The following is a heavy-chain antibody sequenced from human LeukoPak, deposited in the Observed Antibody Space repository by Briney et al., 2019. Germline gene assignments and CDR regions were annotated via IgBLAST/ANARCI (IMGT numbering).Heavy chain of an antibody. CDR2: IFHNGST. J-gene: IGHJ5*02. Sequence: PSETLSLTCAVSGGSISSSNWWSGVRHPPGKGLEWIGEIFHNGSTNYNHSLNKRVTISVEKSKNQFSLMLSSVTGADTAVYYCAHSGTLVWFDPGGQGTPVTVSS. CDR1: GGSISSSNW. CDR3: AHSGTLVWFDP. V-gene: IGHV4-4*02. D-gene: IGHD1-26*01.